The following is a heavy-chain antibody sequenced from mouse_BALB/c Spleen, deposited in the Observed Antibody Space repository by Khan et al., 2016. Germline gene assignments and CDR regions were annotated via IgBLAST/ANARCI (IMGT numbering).Heavy chain of an antibody. V-gene: IGHV5-12-1*01. D-gene: IGHD2-1*01. CDR3: ATRYYDKYDEGFSY. CDR2: IINGGGTT. Sequence: EVQLQESGGGLVKPGGSLKPSCAVSGIAFSNYDMSWVRQTPENRLEWVAYIINGGGTTYYPATVKRRFTISRDNAKNTLFLPMTSLKSEDTAMXFCATRYYDKYDEGFSYWGQRTLVTVSA. CDR1: GIAFSNYD. J-gene: IGHJ3*01.